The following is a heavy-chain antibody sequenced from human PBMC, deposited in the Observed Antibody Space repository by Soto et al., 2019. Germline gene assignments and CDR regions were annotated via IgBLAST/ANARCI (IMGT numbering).Heavy chain of an antibody. CDR2: INAGNGNT. D-gene: IGHD2-15*01. V-gene: IGHV1-3*01. Sequence: ASVKVSCKASGYTFTSYAMHWVRQAPGQRLEWMGWINAGNGNTKYSQKFQGRVTITRDTSASTAYMELSSLRSEDTAVYYCARGGVVVAAETHYYYGMDVWGQGTTVTVSS. J-gene: IGHJ6*02. CDR3: ARGGVVVAAETHYYYGMDV. CDR1: GYTFTSYA.